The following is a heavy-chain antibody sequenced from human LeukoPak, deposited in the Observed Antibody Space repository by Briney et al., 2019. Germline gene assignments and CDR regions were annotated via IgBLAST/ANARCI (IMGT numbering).Heavy chain of an antibody. CDR3: ARGYFNSSSSPTGDY. D-gene: IGHD3-22*01. J-gene: IGHJ4*02. CDR2: ISSSSSGI. V-gene: IGHV3-48*01. CDR1: GFTFSTYS. Sequence: GGSLRLSCAASGFTFSTYSMNWVRQAPGKGLEWVSYISSSSSGIYYTDSVKGRFTISRDNAKNALYLQMNSLRAEDTAVYYCARGYFNSSSSPTGDYWGQGTLVTVSS.